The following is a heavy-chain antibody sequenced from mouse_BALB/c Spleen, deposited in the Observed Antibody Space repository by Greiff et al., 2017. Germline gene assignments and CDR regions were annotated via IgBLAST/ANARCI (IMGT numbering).Heavy chain of an antibody. CDR2: ISYSGST. CDR1: GYSITSDYA. J-gene: IGHJ2*01. Sequence: EVKLVESGPGLVKPSQSLSLTCTVTGYSITSDYAWNWIRQFPGNKLEWMGYISYSGSTSYNPSLKSRISITRDTSKNQFFLQLNSVTTEDTATYYCARSGLLRYAFDYWGQGTTLTVSS. V-gene: IGHV3-2*02. D-gene: IGHD1-1*01. CDR3: ARSGLLRYAFDY.